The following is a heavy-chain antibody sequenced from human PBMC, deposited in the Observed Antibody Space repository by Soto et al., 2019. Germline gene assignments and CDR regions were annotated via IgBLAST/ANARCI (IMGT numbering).Heavy chain of an antibody. CDR3: ARGRLCSRTNCYVDIMDT. CDR1: GYTFTSYY. Sequence: ASVKVSCKASGYTFTSYYMHWVRQAPGQGLEWMGWTTAYNGNTNYAQKFQDRVTMTTDTSTSTVYMELRSLRSDDTAVYYCARGRLCSRTNCYVDIMDTWGQGTTVTVSS. D-gene: IGHD2-2*01. V-gene: IGHV1-18*04. CDR2: TTAYNGNT. J-gene: IGHJ6*02.